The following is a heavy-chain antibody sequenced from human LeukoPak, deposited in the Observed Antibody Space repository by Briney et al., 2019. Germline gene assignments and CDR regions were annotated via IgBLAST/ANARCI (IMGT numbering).Heavy chain of an antibody. V-gene: IGHV3-7*01. CDR1: GFDLSDYY. CDR2: IKQDGSEK. J-gene: IGHJ6*03. D-gene: IGHD3-3*01. CDR3: ARAREGEYYDFWSGYYGFTYRRDYYYYYMDV. Sequence: GGSLRLSCVVSGFDLSDYYMSWIRQAPGKGLEWVANIKQDGSEKYYVDSVKGRFTISRDNAKNSLYLQMNSLRAEDTAVYYCARAREGEYYDFWSGYYGFTYRRDYYYYYMDVWGKGTTVTVSS.